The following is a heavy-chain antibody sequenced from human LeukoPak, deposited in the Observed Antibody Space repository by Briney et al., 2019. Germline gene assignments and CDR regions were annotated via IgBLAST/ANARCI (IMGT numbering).Heavy chain of an antibody. J-gene: IGHJ4*01. V-gene: IGHV4-59*08. CDR1: GGSISSYY. D-gene: IGHD1-7*01. CDR3: ARLKLHAYYFDY. Sequence: SETLSLTCTVSGGSISSYYWSWIRQPPGKGLEWIGYIYYSGSTNYNPSLKSRVTISVDTSKNQFSLKLSSVTAADTAVYYCARLKLHAYYFDYWGQEPWSPSPQ. CDR2: IYYSGST.